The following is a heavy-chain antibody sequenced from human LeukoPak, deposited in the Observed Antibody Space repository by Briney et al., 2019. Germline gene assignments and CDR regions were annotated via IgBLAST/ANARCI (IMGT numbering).Heavy chain of an antibody. CDR1: GGTFSSDA. D-gene: IGHD5-12*01. CDR3: ARGLGGYSGYDPPGY. Sequence: SVKVSCKASGGTFSSDAISWVRQAPGQGLEWMGRIIPIFGTANYAQKFQGRVTITTDESTSTAYMELSSLRSEDTAVYYCARGLGGYSGYDPPGYWGQGTLVTVSS. J-gene: IGHJ4*02. V-gene: IGHV1-69*05. CDR2: IIPIFGTA.